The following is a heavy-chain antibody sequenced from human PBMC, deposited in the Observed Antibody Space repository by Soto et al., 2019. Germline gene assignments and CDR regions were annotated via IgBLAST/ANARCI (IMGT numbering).Heavy chain of an antibody. CDR1: GFTFSSYW. D-gene: IGHD4-17*01. Sequence: EVQLVESGGGLVQPGGSLRLSCASSGFTFSSYWMIWVRQAPGKGLEWVANIKQDGSEKYYVDSVKGRFTISRDNAKNSLYRQMNSLVAEDTAVYYCAGDYGDYELDYWGQGTLVTVSS. CDR3: AGDYGDYELDY. V-gene: IGHV3-7*04. CDR2: IKQDGSEK. J-gene: IGHJ4*02.